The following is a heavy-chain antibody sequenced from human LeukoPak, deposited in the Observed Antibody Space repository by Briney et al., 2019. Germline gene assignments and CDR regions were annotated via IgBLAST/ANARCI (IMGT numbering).Heavy chain of an antibody. V-gene: IGHV3-11*01. CDR1: GFPFSDYY. J-gene: IGHJ6*03. CDR3: ARRGRYDYVWGSYPYNYYYYYMDV. D-gene: IGHD3-16*01. CDR2: ISSSGSTI. Sequence: GGSLRLSCAASGFPFSDYYMSWIRQAPGKGLEWVSYISSSGSTIYYADSVKGRFTISRDNAKNSLYLQMNSLRAEDTAVYYCARRGRYDYVWGSYPYNYYYYYMDVWGKGTTVTISS.